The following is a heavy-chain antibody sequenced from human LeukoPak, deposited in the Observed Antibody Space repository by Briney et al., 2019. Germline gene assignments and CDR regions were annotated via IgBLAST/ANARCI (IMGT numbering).Heavy chain of an antibody. CDR1: GGSISSSSYY. CDR2: IYYSGST. D-gene: IGHD2-2*02. J-gene: IGHJ3*02. V-gene: IGHV4-39*07. CDR3: AREIQLLYPFDI. Sequence: KPSETLSLTCTVSGGSISSSSYYWGWIRPPPGKGLEWIGSIYYSGSTYYNPSLKSRVTISVDTSKNQFSLKLSSVTAADTAVYYCAREIQLLYPFDIRGQGTMVTVSS.